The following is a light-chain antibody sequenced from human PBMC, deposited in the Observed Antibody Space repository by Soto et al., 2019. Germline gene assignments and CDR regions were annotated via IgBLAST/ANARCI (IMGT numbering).Light chain of an antibody. CDR2: RVS. CDR3: MEVSHWPKP. J-gene: IGKJ1*01. V-gene: IGKV2-30*01. Sequence: RPGLSPRRLIYRVSNRDSGVPERFSGSGSGTDFTLKISGVEAEDVGIYYCMEVSHWPKPFGQGSNV.